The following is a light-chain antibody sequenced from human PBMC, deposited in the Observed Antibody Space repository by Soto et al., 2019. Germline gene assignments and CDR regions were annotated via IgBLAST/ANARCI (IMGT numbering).Light chain of an antibody. CDR2: DAS. CDR1: QSVRSY. Sequence: EIVLTQSPATLSLSPGERATLSCRASQSVRSYLVWYQQKPGQAPRLLIYDASTRATGIPARFSGSGSGTGFTLPSSSLEPEDFAVYYCQHRSAWPITFGGGTKVEIK. J-gene: IGKJ4*01. CDR3: QHRSAWPIT. V-gene: IGKV3-11*01.